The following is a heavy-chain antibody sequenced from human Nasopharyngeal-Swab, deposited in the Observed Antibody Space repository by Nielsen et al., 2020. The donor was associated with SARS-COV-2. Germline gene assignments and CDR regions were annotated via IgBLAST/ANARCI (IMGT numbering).Heavy chain of an antibody. Sequence: GESLKISCAASGFSSSDYYMSWIRQAPGKGLEWVAYISSDRSIYTYYADSEKGRFTIPRDTAKNSLSLQMDSLRVEDTAVYFCARVEDNFGDYIDYWGQGTLVAVSS. CDR3: ARVEDNFGDYIDY. J-gene: IGHJ4*02. CDR1: GFSSSDYY. D-gene: IGHD4-17*01. CDR2: ISSDRSIYT. V-gene: IGHV3-11*06.